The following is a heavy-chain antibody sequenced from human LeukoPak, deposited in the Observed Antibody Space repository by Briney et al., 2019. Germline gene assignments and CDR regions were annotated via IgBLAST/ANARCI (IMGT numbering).Heavy chain of an antibody. CDR2: IYYSGST. Sequence: SETLSLTCTVSGGSINTYFWIWIRRPPGKGLEWMGYIYYSGSTNYNPSLKSRVTISVDTSKNQFSLKLSSVTAADTAVYYCARGVTGGWYGDFQHWGQGTLVTVSS. D-gene: IGHD6-19*01. CDR1: GGSINTYF. J-gene: IGHJ1*01. CDR3: ARGVTGGWYGDFQH. V-gene: IGHV4-59*01.